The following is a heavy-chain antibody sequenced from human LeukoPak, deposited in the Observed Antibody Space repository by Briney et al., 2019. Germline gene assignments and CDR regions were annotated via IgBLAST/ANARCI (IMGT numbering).Heavy chain of an antibody. V-gene: IGHV3-23*01. Sequence: GGSLRLSCAASGFTFSSYAMSWVRQAQGKGLEWVSAISGSGGSTYYADSVKGRFTISRDNSKNTLYLQMNSLRAEDTAVYYCATYDYGDYDYWGQGTLVTVSS. CDR3: ATYDYGDYDY. D-gene: IGHD4-17*01. CDR2: ISGSGGST. CDR1: GFTFSSYA. J-gene: IGHJ4*02.